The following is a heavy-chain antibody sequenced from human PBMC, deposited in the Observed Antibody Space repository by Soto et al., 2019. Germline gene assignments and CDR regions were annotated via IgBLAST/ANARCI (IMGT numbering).Heavy chain of an antibody. Sequence: PGGSLGLSCAASGFTFSSYSMNWVRQAPGKGLEWVSSISSSSSYIYYADSVKGRFTISRDNAKNSLYLQMNSLRAEDTAVYYCARDLSQQLVAPEHDEYYFDYWGQGTLVTVSS. J-gene: IGHJ4*02. CDR2: ISSSSSYI. CDR3: ARDLSQQLVAPEHDEYYFDY. CDR1: GFTFSSYS. V-gene: IGHV3-21*01. D-gene: IGHD6-13*01.